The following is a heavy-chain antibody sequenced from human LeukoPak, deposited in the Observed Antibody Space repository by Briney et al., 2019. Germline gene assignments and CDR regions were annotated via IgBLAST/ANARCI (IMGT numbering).Heavy chain of an antibody. CDR2: ISGSGDST. CDR1: GFTFSSFG. CDR3: AKGGAVSSKSITMVRGTRRYYYYMDV. D-gene: IGHD3-10*01. V-gene: IGHV3-23*01. Sequence: GGTLRLSCGASGFTFSSFGMSWVRQAPGKGLEWVSTISGSGDSTYYADSVKGRFTISRDNSKNTLYLQMNSLRAEDTAVYYCAKGGAVSSKSITMVRGTRRYYYYMDVWGKGTTVTISS. J-gene: IGHJ6*03.